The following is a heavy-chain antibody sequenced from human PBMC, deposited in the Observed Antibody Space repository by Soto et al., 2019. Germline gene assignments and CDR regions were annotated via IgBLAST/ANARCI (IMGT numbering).Heavy chain of an antibody. CDR1: GFTFSGSA. CDR3: ARGTVGHYYYYGMDV. J-gene: IGHJ6*02. Sequence: GGSLRLSCAASGFTFSGSAMHWVRQAPGKGLEWVGRIRSKANSYATAYAASVKGRFTISRDDSKNTAYLQMNSLKTEDTAVYYCARGTVGHYYYYGMDVWGQGTTGTV. V-gene: IGHV3-73*01. CDR2: IRSKANSYAT. D-gene: IGHD4-4*01.